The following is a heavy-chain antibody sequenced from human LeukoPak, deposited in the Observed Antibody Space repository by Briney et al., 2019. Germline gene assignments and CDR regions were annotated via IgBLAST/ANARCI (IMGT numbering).Heavy chain of an antibody. CDR1: GFTFSSYG. V-gene: IGHV3-23*01. D-gene: IGHD6-19*01. CDR2: ISGSGGGT. Sequence: GGTLSLSCVVSGFTFSSYGMSWVRQTPGKGLERVSAISGSGGGTYYEDSVEGRLTISRDNSKNTVYLQMNSLRVEDTAVYYCGKVDSIAWYLDSWGQGTLVTVSS. J-gene: IGHJ4*02. CDR3: GKVDSIAWYLDS.